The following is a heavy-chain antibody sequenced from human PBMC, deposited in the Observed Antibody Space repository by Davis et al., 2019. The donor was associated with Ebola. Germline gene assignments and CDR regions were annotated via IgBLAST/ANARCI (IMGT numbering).Heavy chain of an antibody. CDR2: IKSDGSIT. Sequence: PSETLSLTCAASGFTFTSYWMHWVRQAPGKGLVWVSRIKSDGSITRYADSVKGRFTISRDNAKNTLYLQMNSLRADDTAVYYCAREYCTDGTCHGDYWGQGTLITVSS. D-gene: IGHD2-15*01. CDR1: GFTFTSYW. CDR3: AREYCTDGTCHGDY. V-gene: IGHV3-74*01. J-gene: IGHJ4*02.